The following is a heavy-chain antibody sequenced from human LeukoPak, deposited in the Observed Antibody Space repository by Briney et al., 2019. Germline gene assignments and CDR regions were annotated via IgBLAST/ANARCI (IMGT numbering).Heavy chain of an antibody. CDR2: ISSSSSTI. CDR1: GFTFSSYS. V-gene: IGHV3-48*01. CDR3: ARHGLSIATPGRWFDP. D-gene: IGHD6-6*01. Sequence: GGSLRLSCAASGFTFSSYSMNWVRQAPGKGLEWVSYISSSSSTIYYADSVKGRFTISRDNSKNTLYLQMNSLRAEDTAVYYCARHGLSIATPGRWFDPWGQGTLVTVSS. J-gene: IGHJ5*02.